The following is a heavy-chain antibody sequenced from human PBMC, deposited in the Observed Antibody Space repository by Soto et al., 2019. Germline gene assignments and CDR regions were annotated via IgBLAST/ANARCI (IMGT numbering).Heavy chain of an antibody. Sequence: SVKVSCKASWGKLSSHAISWVRQAPGQGLEWMGGIIPIFGTANYAQKFQGRVTITADESTSTAYMELSSLRSEDTAVYSCAKDSVRGVGYDAFDIWGQGTMVTVSS. J-gene: IGHJ3*02. CDR3: AKDSVRGVGYDAFDI. V-gene: IGHV1-69*13. D-gene: IGHD3-10*01. CDR2: IIPIFGTA. CDR1: WGKLSSHA.